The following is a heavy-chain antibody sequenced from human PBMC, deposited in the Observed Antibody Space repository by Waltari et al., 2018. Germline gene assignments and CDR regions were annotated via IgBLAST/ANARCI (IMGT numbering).Heavy chain of an antibody. CDR2: ISGSGGST. V-gene: IGHV3-23*01. CDR3: ASSLYGDYTQIWGRVFDY. CDR1: GFTFRSYA. D-gene: IGHD4-17*01. Sequence: VQLLESGGGLVQSGGSLRLSCAASGFTFRSYAMNWVRQAPGKGVEWVSVISGSGGSTDYADSVKGRCTSSRDNSKNTLYLQMNNLRVEDTAVYYCASSLYGDYTQIWGRVFDYWGQGTLVTVSS. J-gene: IGHJ4*02.